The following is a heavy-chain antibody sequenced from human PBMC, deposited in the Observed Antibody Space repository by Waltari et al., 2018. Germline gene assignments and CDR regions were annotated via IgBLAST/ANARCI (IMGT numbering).Heavy chain of an antibody. V-gene: IGHV1-3*01. Sequence: QVQLVQSGAEVKKPGASVKVSCKASGYTFTSYAMHWVRQAPGQRLEWMGWINAGNGNTKYSQKFQGRVTIIRDTSASTAYMELSSLRSEDTAVYYCAREEMEVGATYAFDIWGQGTMVTVSS. CDR1: GYTFTSYA. D-gene: IGHD1-26*01. J-gene: IGHJ3*02. CDR2: INAGNGNT. CDR3: AREEMEVGATYAFDI.